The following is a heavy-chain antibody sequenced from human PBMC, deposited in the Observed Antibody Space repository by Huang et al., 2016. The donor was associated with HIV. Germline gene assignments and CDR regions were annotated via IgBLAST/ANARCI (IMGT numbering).Heavy chain of an antibody. J-gene: IGHJ4*02. V-gene: IGHV3-30*18. Sequence: QVQLVESGGGVVQPGRSLRLSCAAFGFTFNKFDMHWVRPAPGKAREWVAIISYDGSSKYHADSVKCRFTIARDNSKNTVYLQMNSLRVEDTAVYYCAKDGRGSGTYYDYFEYWGQGTLGTVSS. CDR3: AKDGRGSGTYYDYFEY. D-gene: IGHD1-26*01. CDR1: GFTFNKFD. CDR2: ISYDGSSK.